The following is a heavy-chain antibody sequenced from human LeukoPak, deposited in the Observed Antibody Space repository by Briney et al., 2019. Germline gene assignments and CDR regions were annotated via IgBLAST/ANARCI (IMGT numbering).Heavy chain of an antibody. V-gene: IGHV3-74*01. CDR3: AKGGSGKYHYYYGMDV. J-gene: IGHJ6*02. CDR2: ISNDGTST. Sequence: GGSLRLSCAVSGLTFSNYWMHWVRQAPWKGLVWVSRISNDGTSTDYADSVKGRFTISRDNAKNTLYLQMNSLRGEDTAVYYCAKGGSGKYHYYYGMDVWGQGTTVTVSS. D-gene: IGHD3-10*01. CDR1: GLTFSNYW.